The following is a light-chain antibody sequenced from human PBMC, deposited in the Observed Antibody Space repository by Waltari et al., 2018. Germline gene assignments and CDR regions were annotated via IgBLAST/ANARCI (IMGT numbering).Light chain of an antibody. Sequence: EIVMTQSPATLSMSPGERATLPCRASQSISTNLAWYQQRPGQAPRLLIYDTSTRATGSPVKFSGSGSGTEFTLTISDLQPEDFAVYYCQQYNNWPPLYTFGQGTKLDIK. V-gene: IGKV3-15*01. J-gene: IGKJ2*01. CDR1: QSISTN. CDR2: DTS. CDR3: QQYNNWPPLYT.